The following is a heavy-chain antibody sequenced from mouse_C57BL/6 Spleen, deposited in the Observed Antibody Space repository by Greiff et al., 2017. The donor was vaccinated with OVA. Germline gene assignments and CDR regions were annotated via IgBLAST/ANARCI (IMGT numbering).Heavy chain of an antibody. CDR3: ARYDYDGAWFAY. CDR2: IDPSDSYT. CDR1: GYTFTSYW. Sequence: QVQLQQPGAELVRPGTSVKLSCKASGYTFTSYWMHWVKQRPGQGLEWIGVIDPSDSYTNYNQKFKGKAKLTVDTSSSTAYMQLSSLTSEASAVYYCARYDYDGAWFAYWGQGTLVTVSA. D-gene: IGHD2-4*01. V-gene: IGHV1-59*01. J-gene: IGHJ3*01.